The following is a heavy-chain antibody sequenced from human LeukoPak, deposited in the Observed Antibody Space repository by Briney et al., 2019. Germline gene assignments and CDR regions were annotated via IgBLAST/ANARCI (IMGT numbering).Heavy chain of an antibody. V-gene: IGHV4-61*02. CDR1: GGSNGIGSFY. CDR2: IYTSGTT. Sequence: SQTLSLTCSVSGGSNGIGSFYWSWIRQPAGKGLEWIGRIYTSGTTNYNPSLKSRVTISVDTSKNQFSLKLSSVTAADTAVYYCARDTILDVWGKGTTVTVSS. J-gene: IGHJ6*04. CDR3: ARDTILDV. D-gene: IGHD3-3*01.